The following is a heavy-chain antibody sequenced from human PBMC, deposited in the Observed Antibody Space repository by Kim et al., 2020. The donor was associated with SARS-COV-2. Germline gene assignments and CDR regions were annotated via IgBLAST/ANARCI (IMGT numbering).Heavy chain of an antibody. D-gene: IGHD6-19*01. J-gene: IGHJ4*02. CDR3: ASWTGYSSGGYGYLDY. CDR2: ISADGGST. V-gene: IGHV3-23*01. Sequence: GGSLRLSCADSAVTFSTYAMSWVRQAPGKGLEWVSGISADGGSTNYADSAKGRFSISRDNSKNTLYLQLNSLRAEETAIYYCASWTGYSSGGYGYLDYWGKGTLVTVSS. CDR1: AVTFSTYA.